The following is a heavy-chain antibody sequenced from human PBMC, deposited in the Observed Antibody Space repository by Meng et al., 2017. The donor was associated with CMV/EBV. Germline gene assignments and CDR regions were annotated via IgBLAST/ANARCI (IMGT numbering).Heavy chain of an antibody. Sequence: SYYWGWSSQPPGKGLEWIGSIYYSGSTYCTPSLKSRVTISVDTSKNQFSLKLSSVTAADTAVYDCARHGPFRDDIVVVPAADWYFDLWGRGTLVTVSS. J-gene: IGHJ2*01. CDR2: IYYSGST. CDR1: SYY. CDR3: ARHGPFRDDIVVVPAADWYFDL. V-gene: IGHV4-39*01. D-gene: IGHD2-2*01.